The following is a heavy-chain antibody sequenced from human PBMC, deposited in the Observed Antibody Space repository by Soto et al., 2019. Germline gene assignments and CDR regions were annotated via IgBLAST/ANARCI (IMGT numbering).Heavy chain of an antibody. CDR3: ARDFWSGYPQMYYFDY. CDR1: GGSISSSSYY. CDR2: IYYSGST. J-gene: IGHJ4*02. D-gene: IGHD3-3*01. V-gene: IGHV4-39*02. Sequence: QLQLQESGPGLVKPSETLSLTCTVSGGSISSSSYYWGWIRQPPGQGLEWIGSIYYSGSTYYNPSLTSRVTISVDTSKNQFSLKLSSVTAADTAVYYCARDFWSGYPQMYYFDYWGQGTLVTVSS.